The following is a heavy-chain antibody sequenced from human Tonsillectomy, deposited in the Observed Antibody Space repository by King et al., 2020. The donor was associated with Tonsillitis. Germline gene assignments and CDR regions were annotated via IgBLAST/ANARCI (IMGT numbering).Heavy chain of an antibody. V-gene: IGHV3-23*04. Sequence: EVQLVESGGGLVQPGGSLRLSCVASGFSFSNYAMSGVRQAPGKGLEWVLAIINRGSGGGTHYADSVTGRFNIPREDAKSTVFLQMNSLRAADTALYYCAGGTEGWGQGTLVTVSS. CDR3: AGGTEG. CDR1: GFSFSNYA. CDR2: IINRGSGGGT. J-gene: IGHJ4*02. D-gene: IGHD1-1*01.